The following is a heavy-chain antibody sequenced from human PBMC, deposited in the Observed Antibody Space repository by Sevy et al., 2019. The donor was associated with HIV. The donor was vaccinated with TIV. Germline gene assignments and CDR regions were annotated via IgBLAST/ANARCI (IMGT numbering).Heavy chain of an antibody. CDR2: ISGSGGST. CDR3: AKHGIVVTLVGYFDY. V-gene: IGHV3-23*01. J-gene: IGHJ4*02. CDR1: GFTFSSYA. D-gene: IGHD6-19*01. Sequence: GGSLRLSCAASGFTFSSYAMSWVRQAPGKGLEWVSAISGSGGSTYYADSVKGRFTISRDNSKNTLYLQMNSLRAEDTAVYYCAKHGIVVTLVGYFDYWGQGTLVTVSS.